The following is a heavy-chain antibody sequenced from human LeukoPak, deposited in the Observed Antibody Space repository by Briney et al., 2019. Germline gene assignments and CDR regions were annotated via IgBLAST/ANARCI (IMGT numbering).Heavy chain of an antibody. J-gene: IGHJ4*02. CDR3: AKERFLEWLLSY. Sequence: PGGSLRLSCAASGFTFSSYGMHWVRQAPGKGLEWVAFIRYDGSNKYYADSVKGRFTISRDNSKNTLYLQMNSLRAEDTAVYYCAKERFLEWLLSYWGQGTLVTVSS. V-gene: IGHV3-30*02. D-gene: IGHD3-3*01. CDR1: GFTFSSYG. CDR2: IRYDGSNK.